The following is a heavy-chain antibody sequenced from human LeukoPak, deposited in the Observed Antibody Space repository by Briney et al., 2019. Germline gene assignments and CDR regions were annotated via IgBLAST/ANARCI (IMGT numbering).Heavy chain of an antibody. CDR2: IRYDGSNK. Sequence: AGGSLRLSCAASGFTFSSYGMSWVRQAPGKGLEWVAFIRYDGSNKYYADSVKGRFTISRDNSKNTLYLQMNSLRAEDTAVYYCAKEHGDWDYYYYYMDVWGKGTTVTISS. J-gene: IGHJ6*03. CDR1: GFTFSSYG. D-gene: IGHD4-17*01. V-gene: IGHV3-30*02. CDR3: AKEHGDWDYYYYYMDV.